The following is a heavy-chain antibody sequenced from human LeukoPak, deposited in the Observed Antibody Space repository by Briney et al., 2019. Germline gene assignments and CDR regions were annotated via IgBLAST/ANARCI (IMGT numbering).Heavy chain of an antibody. J-gene: IGHJ4*02. CDR1: GDSISSSSYY. CDR2: IYNSGST. D-gene: IGHD4-23*01. Sequence: SETLSLACIVSGDSISSSSYYWGWIRQPPGTGLEWIGSIYNSGSTHYNPSLKSRVTISVDTSKNQFSLKLSSVTAADTAVYYCARHAYYGAKDFDYWGQGTLVTVSS. CDR3: ARHAYYGAKDFDY. V-gene: IGHV4-39*01.